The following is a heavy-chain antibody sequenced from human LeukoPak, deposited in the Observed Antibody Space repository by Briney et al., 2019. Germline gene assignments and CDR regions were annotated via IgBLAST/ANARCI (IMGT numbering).Heavy chain of an antibody. CDR2: IRYDGTNK. J-gene: IGHJ4*02. Sequence: GGSLRLSCAASGFTFSSYGMHWVRQAPGKGLEWVAFIRYDGTNKYYADSVKGRFTISRDNAKNSLYLQMNSLRAEDTAVYYCARGRGSTEKKVDYWGQGTLVTVSS. CDR3: ARGRGSTEKKVDY. CDR1: GFTFSSYG. D-gene: IGHD6-13*01. V-gene: IGHV3-30*02.